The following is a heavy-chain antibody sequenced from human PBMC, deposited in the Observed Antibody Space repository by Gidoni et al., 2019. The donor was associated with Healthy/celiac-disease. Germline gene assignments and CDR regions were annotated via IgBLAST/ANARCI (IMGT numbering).Heavy chain of an antibody. Sequence: EVQLVESGGGLVQPGRSLRLSCAASGFTFDDYAMHWVRQAPGKGLGWVSGISWNSGSIGYADSVKGRFTISRDNAKNSLYLQMNSLRAEDTALYYCAKDILRVRFLGPFVGIMDVWGQGTTVTVSS. CDR2: ISWNSGSI. CDR1: GFTFDDYA. J-gene: IGHJ6*02. D-gene: IGHD3-3*01. V-gene: IGHV3-9*01. CDR3: AKDILRVRFLGPFVGIMDV.